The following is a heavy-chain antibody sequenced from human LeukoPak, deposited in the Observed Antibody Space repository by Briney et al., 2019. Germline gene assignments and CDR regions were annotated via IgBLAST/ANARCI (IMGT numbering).Heavy chain of an antibody. CDR2: IYPGDSDT. CDR3: ARHRLGYCTNGVCYPYYYGMDV. J-gene: IGHJ6*02. Sequence: GKSLKISCKGSGYSFTSYWIGWVRQMPGKGLEWLGIIYPGDSDTRYSPSFQGQVTISADKSISTAYLQWSSLKASDTAMYYCARHRLGYCTNGVCYPYYYGMDVWGQGTTVTVSS. D-gene: IGHD2-8*01. V-gene: IGHV5-51*01. CDR1: GYSFTSYW.